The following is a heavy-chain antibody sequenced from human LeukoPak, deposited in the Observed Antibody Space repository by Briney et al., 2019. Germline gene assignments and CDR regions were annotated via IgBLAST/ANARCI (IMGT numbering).Heavy chain of an antibody. CDR1: GFIFSSNS. V-gene: IGHV3-48*02. J-gene: IGHJ4*02. CDR3: ARSASNFHDQTD. D-gene: IGHD3-3*01. CDR2: IRSSGSNM. Sequence: PGGSLRLSCVASGFIFSSNSMNWVRQAPGKGLELVSHIRSSGSNMYYADSVKGRFTISRDNAKNSLYLQMNNLRDEDTAVYYCARSASNFHDQTDWGQGTLVTVSS.